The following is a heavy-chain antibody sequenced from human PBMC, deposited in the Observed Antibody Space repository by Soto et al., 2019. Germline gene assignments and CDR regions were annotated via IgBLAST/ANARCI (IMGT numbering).Heavy chain of an antibody. CDR1: GFSLTTGRMG. CDR3: VRMNADSYSSSYAMDV. V-gene: IGHV2-26*01. Sequence: QVTLRESGPVLVKPTETLTLTCNVSGFSLTTGRMGVSWISQPQGQALEWLAHIFSDAERSYSSSLQGSLTVSKVGFGSQVVLAMTNMDPDDTGTYFCVRMNADSYSSSYAMDVWGQGTTITVSS. CDR2: IFSDAER. D-gene: IGHD2-15*01. J-gene: IGHJ6*02.